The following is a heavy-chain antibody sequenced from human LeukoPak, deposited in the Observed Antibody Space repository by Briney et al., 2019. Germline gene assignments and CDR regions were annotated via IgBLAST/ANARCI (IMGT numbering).Heavy chain of an antibody. CDR1: GYTFTSYG. Sequence: GASVKVSCKASGYTFTSYGISWVRQAPGQGLEWMGWMSAYNGNTNYAQKLQGRVTMTTDTSTSTAYMELRSLRSDDTAVYYRAREGSNYYDSSGYGGYHFDYWGQGTLVTVSS. D-gene: IGHD3-22*01. CDR2: MSAYNGNT. V-gene: IGHV1-18*01. J-gene: IGHJ4*02. CDR3: AREGSNYYDSSGYGGYHFDY.